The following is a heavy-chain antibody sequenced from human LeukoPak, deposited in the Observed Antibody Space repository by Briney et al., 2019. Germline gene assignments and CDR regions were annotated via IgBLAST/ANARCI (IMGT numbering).Heavy chain of an antibody. V-gene: IGHV4-39*07. CDR1: GGSISSSSYY. Sequence: SETLSLTCTVSGGSISSSSYYWGWIRQPPGKGLEWIGSIYYSGSTHYNPSLKSRVTISSDTSRNQFSLKLSSVTAADTAVYYCTRDLGNCDIDYWGQGTLVTVSS. CDR3: TRDLGNCDIDY. J-gene: IGHJ4*02. D-gene: IGHD1-1*01. CDR2: IYYSGST.